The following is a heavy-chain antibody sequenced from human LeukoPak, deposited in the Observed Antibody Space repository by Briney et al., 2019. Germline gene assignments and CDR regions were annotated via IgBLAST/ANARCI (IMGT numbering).Heavy chain of an antibody. Sequence: GSSVKVSCKASGGTFSSYAISWVRQAPGQGLEWMGGIIPIFGTANYAQKFQGRVTITADESTSTAYMELSSLRSEDTAVYYCARGGLYYDSSGPLDYWGQGTLVTVSS. CDR1: GGTFSSYA. J-gene: IGHJ4*02. CDR2: IIPIFGTA. V-gene: IGHV1-69*01. CDR3: ARGGLYYDSSGPLDY. D-gene: IGHD3-22*01.